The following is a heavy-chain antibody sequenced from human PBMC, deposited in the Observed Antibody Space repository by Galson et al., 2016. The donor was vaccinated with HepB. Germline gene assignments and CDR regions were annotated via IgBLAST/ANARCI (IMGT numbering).Heavy chain of an antibody. CDR1: GFTFSNYD. D-gene: IGHD3-10*01. CDR3: ARDYGSGNFSSGFGY. J-gene: IGHJ4*02. Sequence: SLRLSCAASGFTFSNYDMHWVRQAPGKGLEWVSFISHNGANKYYSDSVKGRFTISRDNSKNTLYLQMNSLRAEDTAVYYCARDYGSGNFSSGFGYWGLGTLVTVSS. V-gene: IGHV3-30*03. CDR2: ISHNGANK.